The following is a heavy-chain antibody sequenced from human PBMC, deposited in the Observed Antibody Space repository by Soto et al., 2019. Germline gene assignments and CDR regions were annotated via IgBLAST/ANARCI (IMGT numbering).Heavy chain of an antibody. CDR3: ARVRLQHYYGSGSYSLYDWFDP. Sequence: PSETLSLTCTVSGGSISSYYWSWIRQPAGKGLEWIGRIYTSGSTNYNPSLKSRVTMSVDTSKNQFSLKLSSVTAADTAVYYCARVRLQHYYGSGSYSLYDWFDPWGQGTLVTVSS. J-gene: IGHJ5*02. V-gene: IGHV4-4*07. CDR2: IYTSGST. D-gene: IGHD3-10*01. CDR1: GGSISSYY.